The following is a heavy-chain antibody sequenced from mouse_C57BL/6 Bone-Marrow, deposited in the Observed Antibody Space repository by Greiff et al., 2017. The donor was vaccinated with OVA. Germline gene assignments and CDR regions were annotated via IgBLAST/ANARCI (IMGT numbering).Heavy chain of an antibody. CDR1: GYTFTDYY. D-gene: IGHD1-1*01. Sequence: EVQLQQSGPELVKPGASVKISCKASGYTFTDYYMNWVKQSHGKSLEWIGDINPNNGGTSYNQKFKGKATLTVDKSSSTAYMELRSLTSEDSAVYYCARKARYYYGSSYSYWGQGTTLTVSS. CDR3: ARKARYYYGSSYSY. V-gene: IGHV1-26*01. CDR2: INPNNGGT. J-gene: IGHJ2*01.